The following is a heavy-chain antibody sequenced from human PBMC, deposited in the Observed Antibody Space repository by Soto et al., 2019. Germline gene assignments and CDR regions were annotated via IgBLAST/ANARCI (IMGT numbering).Heavy chain of an antibody. CDR2: ISYDGSNK. V-gene: IGHV3-30*18. Sequence: PGGSLRLSCVGSRFTFSSYGMHWVRQAPGKGLEWVAVISYDGSNKYYADSVKGRFTISRDNSKNTLYLQMNSLRAEGTAVYYCAKDRLTTVTKDYYSGGDVWGQGTKVTGSS. CDR1: RFTFSSYG. D-gene: IGHD4-4*01. J-gene: IGHJ6*02. CDR3: AKDRLTTVTKDYYSGGDV.